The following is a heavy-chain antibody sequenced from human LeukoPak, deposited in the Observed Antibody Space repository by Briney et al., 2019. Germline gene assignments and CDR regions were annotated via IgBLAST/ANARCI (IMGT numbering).Heavy chain of an antibody. CDR2: INWNGGST. CDR1: GFTFDDFG. V-gene: IGHV3-20*04. J-gene: IGHJ4*02. D-gene: IGHD3-22*01. CDR3: ARRISYDSSGFDY. Sequence: RAGGSLRLSCAASGFTFDDFGMSWVRHAPGKGLEWVSGINWNGGSTGYADSVKGRFTISRDNAKNSLYLQMNSLRAEDTALYYCARRISYDSSGFDYWGQGTLVTVSS.